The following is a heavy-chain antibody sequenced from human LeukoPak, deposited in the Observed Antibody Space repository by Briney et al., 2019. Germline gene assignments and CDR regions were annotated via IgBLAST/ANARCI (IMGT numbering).Heavy chain of an antibody. J-gene: IGHJ4*02. D-gene: IGHD4-17*01. Sequence: GASVKVSCKASGYTFTCYYMHWVRQAPGQGLEWMGWINPNSGGTNYAQKFQGRVTMTRDTSISTAYMELSRLRSDDTAVYYCARDRRGAYGDYATSYWGQGTLVTVSS. CDR1: GYTFTCYY. V-gene: IGHV1-2*02. CDR3: ARDRRGAYGDYATSY. CDR2: INPNSGGT.